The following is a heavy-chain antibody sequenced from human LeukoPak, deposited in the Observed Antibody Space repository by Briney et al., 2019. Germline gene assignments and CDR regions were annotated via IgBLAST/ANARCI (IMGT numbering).Heavy chain of an antibody. CDR1: GGSISSSSYY. D-gene: IGHD5-18*01. CDR2: IYYSGST. Sequence: FETIPLSSTVAGGSISSSSYYWGWIRQPPGKGLEWIGSIYYSGSTYYNPSHKSRVTISVDTSKNQFSLKLSSVTAADTAVYYCARDGDTAMVTSFDYWGQGTLVTVSS. J-gene: IGHJ4*02. V-gene: IGHV4-39*07. CDR3: ARDGDTAMVTSFDY.